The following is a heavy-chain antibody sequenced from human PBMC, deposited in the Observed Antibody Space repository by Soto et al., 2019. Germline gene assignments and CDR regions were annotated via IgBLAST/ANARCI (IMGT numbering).Heavy chain of an antibody. CDR1: GCPFDNYG. J-gene: IGHJ5*02. Sequence: GXSVKVSFKASGCPFDNYGGHLVRQAPGQRPECMGWISAYNGQTDYAQNFQSRVTMATDTSTNTAYMELRNLRSDDTAVYYCARDPHEFWNSYFFEPWRQGTLVTVSS. CDR3: ARDPHEFWNSYFFEP. CDR2: ISAYNGQT. V-gene: IGHV1-18*01. D-gene: IGHD3-3*01.